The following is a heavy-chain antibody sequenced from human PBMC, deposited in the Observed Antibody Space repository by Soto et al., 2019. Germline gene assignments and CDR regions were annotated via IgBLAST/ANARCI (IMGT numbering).Heavy chain of an antibody. D-gene: IGHD3-22*01. V-gene: IGHV2-5*01. CDR3: ARSYYYDSSGHYYGYFDY. Sequence: SCPTLVNPTQTLTLTCTFSGFSLSTSGVGVGWIRQPPGKALEWLALIYWNDDKRYSPSLKSRLTITKDTSKNQVVLTMTNMDPVDTATYYCARSYYYDSSGHYYGYFDYWGQGTLVTVSS. J-gene: IGHJ4*02. CDR2: IYWNDDK. CDR1: GFSLSTSGVG.